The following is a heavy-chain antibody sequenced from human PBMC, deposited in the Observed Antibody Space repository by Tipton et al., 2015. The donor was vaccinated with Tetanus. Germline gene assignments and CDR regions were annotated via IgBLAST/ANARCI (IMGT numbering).Heavy chain of an antibody. J-gene: IGHJ4*02. Sequence: AASGFTFSSYGMHWVRQAPGKGLEWVAVIWYDGSNKYYADSVKGRFTISRDNSKNTLYLQMNSLRAEDTAVYYCARDPGFPERVSHDTAMVSAFDYWGQGTLVTVSS. CDR1: GFTFSSYG. CDR2: IWYDGSNK. V-gene: IGHV3-33*01. D-gene: IGHD5-18*01. CDR3: ARDPGFPERVSHDTAMVSAFDY.